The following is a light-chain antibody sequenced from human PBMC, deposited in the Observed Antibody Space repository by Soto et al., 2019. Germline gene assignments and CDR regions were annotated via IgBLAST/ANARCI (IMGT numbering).Light chain of an antibody. Sequence: DVQITQSPSTLSASVGDRVTITCRASQSISSWLAWYQQRPGKAPKLLIYKASTLETGVPSRFSGSGSETEFTLTISSLQPDDFATYYCQHYDGYSQTFGQGTKVDIK. V-gene: IGKV1-5*03. J-gene: IGKJ1*01. CDR3: QHYDGYSQT. CDR1: QSISSW. CDR2: KAS.